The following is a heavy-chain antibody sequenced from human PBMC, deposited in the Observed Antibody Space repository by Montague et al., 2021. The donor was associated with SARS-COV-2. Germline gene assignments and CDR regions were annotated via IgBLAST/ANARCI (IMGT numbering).Heavy chain of an antibody. CDR3: ARGNSHYYGSGSYYAHYYGMDV. CDR1: GGSFSGHY. D-gene: IGHD3-10*01. Sequence: SETLSLTCAVYGGSFSGHYWRWIRQPPGKGLEWIGEIIHSGGTNYNPSLKSRVTISVDTSKNQFSLKLSSVTAADTAVYYCARGNSHYYGSGSYYAHYYGMDVWGKGTTVTVSS. J-gene: IGHJ6*04. V-gene: IGHV4-34*01. CDR2: IIHSGGT.